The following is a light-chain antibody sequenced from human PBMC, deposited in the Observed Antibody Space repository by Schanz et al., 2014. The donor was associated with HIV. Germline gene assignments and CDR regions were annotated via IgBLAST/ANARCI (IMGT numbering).Light chain of an antibody. CDR1: QTVSSNS. J-gene: IGKJ2*01. CDR2: SAS. CDR3: QQYYTTPYT. V-gene: IGKV3-20*01. Sequence: EIVLTQSPVILSLSPGERATLSCRASQTVSSNSLGWYQQKRGQVPRLLIYSASRRANGIPDRFSGSGSGTDFTLTISSLQAEDVAVYYCQQYYTTPYTFGQGTKLEIK.